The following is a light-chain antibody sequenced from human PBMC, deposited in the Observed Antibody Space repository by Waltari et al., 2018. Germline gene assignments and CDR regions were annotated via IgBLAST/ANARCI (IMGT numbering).Light chain of an antibody. CDR1: QTINNW. Sequence: DIQMTQSPSSLSASVGDRVTITCRASQTINNWLAWYQQKPGKAPTLLIYKASTLESGVPSRFSGSGSGTEFTLTISSLQPGDFATYYCQQFSSFPWTFGHGTKVEIK. CDR3: QQFSSFPWT. CDR2: KAS. V-gene: IGKV1-5*03. J-gene: IGKJ1*01.